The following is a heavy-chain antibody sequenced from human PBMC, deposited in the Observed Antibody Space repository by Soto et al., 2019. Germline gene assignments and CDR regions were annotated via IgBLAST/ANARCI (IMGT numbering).Heavy chain of an antibody. D-gene: IGHD4-4*01. V-gene: IGHV3-33*01. CDR3: FRDQRXDDYSDDFAY. CDR1: GFTFSSYG. CDR2: IWYDGSNK. Sequence: GGSLRLSCAASGFTFSSYGMHWVRQAPGKGLEWVAVIWYDGSNKYYADSVKGRFTISRDNSKNTLYLQMNSLRAEDTAVYYCFRDQRXDDYSDDFAYWTRGTLVTVSS. J-gene: IGHJ4*01.